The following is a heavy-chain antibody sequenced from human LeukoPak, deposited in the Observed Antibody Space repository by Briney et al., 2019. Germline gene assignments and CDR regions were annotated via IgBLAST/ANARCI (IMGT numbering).Heavy chain of an antibody. CDR3: ARMKNWGLWDY. Sequence: GGSLRLSCAASGSTFSNYWMSWVRQVPGRGVEWVANIKEEVSEKYYADSVKGRFTISRDNAKNSLYLQMNSLRVEDTALYYCARMKNWGLWDYWGQGTLVTVSS. CDR1: GSTFSNYW. D-gene: IGHD7-27*01. V-gene: IGHV3-7*01. J-gene: IGHJ4*02. CDR2: IKEEVSEK.